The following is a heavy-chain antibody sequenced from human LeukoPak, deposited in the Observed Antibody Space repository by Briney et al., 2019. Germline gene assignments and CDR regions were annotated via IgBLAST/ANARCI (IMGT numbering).Heavy chain of an antibody. Sequence: ASXKVSCKVSGYTLTELSMHWVRQAPGKGLEWMGGFDPEDGETIYAQKFQGRVTINEDTSTETAYMELSSLRSEDTAVYYCATADSSGYYSISFDYWGQGTLVTVSS. J-gene: IGHJ4*02. CDR1: GYTLTELS. CDR2: FDPEDGET. D-gene: IGHD3-22*01. V-gene: IGHV1-24*01. CDR3: ATADSSGYYSISFDY.